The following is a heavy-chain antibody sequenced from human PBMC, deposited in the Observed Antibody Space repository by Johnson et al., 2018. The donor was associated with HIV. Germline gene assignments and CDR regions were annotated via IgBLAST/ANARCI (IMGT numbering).Heavy chain of an antibody. CDR1: GLSFSNFG. D-gene: IGHD1-26*01. V-gene: IGHV3-30*03. CDR2: ISYDGNNK. CDR3: ATFGGGSFHAFDI. Sequence: QVQLVESGGGVVQPGKSLTLSCVASGLSFSNFGIHWVRQAPGKGPEWVAVISYDGNNKYYADSVKGRFTISRDNSKNTLYLQMNSLRAEDTAVYYCATFGGGSFHAFDIWGQGTMVTVSS. J-gene: IGHJ3*02.